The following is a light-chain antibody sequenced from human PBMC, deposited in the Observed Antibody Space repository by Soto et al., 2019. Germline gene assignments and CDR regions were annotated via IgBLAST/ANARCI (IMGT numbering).Light chain of an antibody. Sequence: DIQMTQSPSSLSASVGDRVTLTCRASQSISSYLNWYQLKPGRPPKLLIYFASSLQAGVPSRFSCAGSETDFTLTITDLQPEDCTSYFCLQTDSVPYTFGQET. CDR1: QSISSY. V-gene: IGKV1-39*01. J-gene: IGKJ2*01. CDR2: FAS. CDR3: LQTDSVPYT.